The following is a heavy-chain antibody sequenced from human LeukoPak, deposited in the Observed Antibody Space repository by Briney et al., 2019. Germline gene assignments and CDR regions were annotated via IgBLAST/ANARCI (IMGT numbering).Heavy chain of an antibody. CDR2: IYYSGST. CDR3: ARAPPSAAGYYYGMDV. D-gene: IGHD6-13*01. Sequence: KTSETLSLTCTVSGGSISSYYWSWIRQPPGKGLEWIGYIYYSGSTKYNPSLKSRVTISVDTSKNQFSLKLTSVTAADTAEYYCARAPPSAAGYYYGMDVWGQGTTVTVSS. CDR1: GGSISSYY. V-gene: IGHV4-59*01. J-gene: IGHJ6*02.